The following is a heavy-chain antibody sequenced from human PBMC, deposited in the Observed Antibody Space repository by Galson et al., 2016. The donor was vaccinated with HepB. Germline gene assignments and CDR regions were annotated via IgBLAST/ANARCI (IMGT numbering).Heavy chain of an antibody. J-gene: IGHJ4*02. CDR1: GFTFSSTG. V-gene: IGHV3-33*01. CDR3: ATEGGNMACFHY. CDR2: IWYDGSNK. D-gene: IGHD5-12*01. Sequence: SLRLSCAASGFTFSSTGMHWVRQAPGKGLEWLAVIWYDGSNKYYADSVKGRFTISRDSPKNTLYLQMNSLRADDTAVYYCATEGGNMACFHYWGQGTLVSVSS.